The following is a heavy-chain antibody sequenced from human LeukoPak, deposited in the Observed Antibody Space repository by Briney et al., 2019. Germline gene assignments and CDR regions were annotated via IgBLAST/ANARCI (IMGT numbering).Heavy chain of an antibody. D-gene: IGHD3-22*01. V-gene: IGHV4-59*01. CDR1: GGSISSYY. CDR2: IYYSGST. CDR3: ARNSVVVFDNYFDY. J-gene: IGHJ4*02. Sequence: PSETPSLTCTVSGGSISSYYWSWIRQPPGKGLEWIGYIYYSGSTNYNPSLKSRVTISVDTSKNQFSLKLSSVTAADTAVYYCARNSVVVFDNYFDYWGQGTLVTVSS.